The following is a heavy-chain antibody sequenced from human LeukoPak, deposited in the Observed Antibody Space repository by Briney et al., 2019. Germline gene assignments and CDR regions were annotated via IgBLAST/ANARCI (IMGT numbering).Heavy chain of an antibody. CDR1: GGSVSGYY. V-gene: IGHV4-59*02. Sequence: PSETLSLTCAVSGGSVSGYYWSWVRQPPGKGLEWIGYIYYSGSTNYNPSLKSRVTISVDTSKNQFSLKLSSVTAADTAVYYCARAAAAGFDYWGQGTLVTVSS. CDR2: IYYSGST. CDR3: ARAAAAGFDY. J-gene: IGHJ4*02. D-gene: IGHD6-13*01.